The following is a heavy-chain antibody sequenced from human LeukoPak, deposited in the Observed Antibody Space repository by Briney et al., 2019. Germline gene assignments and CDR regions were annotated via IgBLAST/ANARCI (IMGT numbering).Heavy chain of an antibody. CDR2: IQYDGTNK. Sequence: GGSLRLSCAASGFTFSTYGMHWVRQAPGKGLELVAFIQYDGTNKYYADSVKGRFTISRDNSKSTLYLQMNSLRAEDTAVYYCARGLRSSAPFDYWGQGTLVTVSS. J-gene: IGHJ4*02. CDR1: GFTFSTYG. D-gene: IGHD6-6*01. V-gene: IGHV3-30*02. CDR3: ARGLRSSAPFDY.